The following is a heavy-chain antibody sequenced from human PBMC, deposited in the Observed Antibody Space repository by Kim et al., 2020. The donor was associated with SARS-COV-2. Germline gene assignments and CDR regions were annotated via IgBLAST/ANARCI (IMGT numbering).Heavy chain of an antibody. CDR1: GGSISSYY. CDR3: ARYRRSTRYAGYFDY. J-gene: IGHJ4*02. D-gene: IGHD2-2*01. Sequence: SETLSLTCTVSGGSISSYYWSWIRQPPGKGLEWMGYIYYSGSTNYNPSLKSRVTISVDTSKNQFSLKLSSVTAADSAVHYCARYRRSTRYAGYFDYCVQG. V-gene: IGHV4-59*08. CDR2: IYYSGST.